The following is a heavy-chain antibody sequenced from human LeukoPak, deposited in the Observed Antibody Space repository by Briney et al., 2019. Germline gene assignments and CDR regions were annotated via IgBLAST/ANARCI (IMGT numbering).Heavy chain of an antibody. J-gene: IGHJ4*02. V-gene: IGHV5-10-1*01. CDR3: ARLYTFHGNFDY. Sequence: GESLQISCQGSGYSFTSYWISWVRQMPGEGLEWMGRIDPSDSYTNYSPSFQGHVTISADKSISTAYLQWSSLKASDTAMYYCARLYTFHGNFDYWGQGTLVTVSS. D-gene: IGHD2/OR15-2a*01. CDR1: GYSFTSYW. CDR2: IDPSDSYT.